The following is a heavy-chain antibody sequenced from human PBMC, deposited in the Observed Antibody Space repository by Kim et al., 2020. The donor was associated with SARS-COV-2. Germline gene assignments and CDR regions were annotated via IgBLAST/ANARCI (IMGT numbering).Heavy chain of an antibody. J-gene: IGHJ5*02. D-gene: IGHD2-21*01. CDR2: INHSGST. Sequence: SETLSLTCAVYGGSFSGYYWSWIRQPPGKGLEWIGEINHSGSTNYNPSLKSRVTISVDTSKNQFSLKLSSVTAADTAVYYCARRHPSLFGNWFDPWGQGTLVTVSS. V-gene: IGHV4-34*01. CDR1: GGSFSGYY. CDR3: ARRHPSLFGNWFDP.